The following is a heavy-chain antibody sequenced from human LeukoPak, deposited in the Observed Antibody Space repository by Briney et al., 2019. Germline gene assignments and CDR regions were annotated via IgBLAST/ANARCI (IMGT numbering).Heavy chain of an antibody. Sequence: SETLSLTCTVSGASISSYYWSWIRQPAGKGLEWIGRIYTSGTTNYNPSLKSRVTMSVDTSNNQFSLKLRSVTAADTAVYYCARGGGYYDGKFNYWGQGTLVTVSS. CDR1: GASISSYY. J-gene: IGHJ4*02. CDR2: IYTSGTT. D-gene: IGHD3-22*01. CDR3: ARGGGYYDGKFNY. V-gene: IGHV4-4*07.